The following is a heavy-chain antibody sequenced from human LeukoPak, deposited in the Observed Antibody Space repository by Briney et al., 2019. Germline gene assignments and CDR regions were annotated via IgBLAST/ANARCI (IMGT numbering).Heavy chain of an antibody. D-gene: IGHD6-13*01. V-gene: IGHV3-30-3*01. CDR3: AREPPSDIAAAGPVPDY. CDR2: ISYDGSNK. Sequence: GGSLRLSCAASGFTFSSYAMHWVRQAPGKGLEWVAVISYDGSNKYYADSVKGRFTISRDNSKNTLYLQMNSLRAEDTAVYYCAREPPSDIAAAGPVPDYWGQGTLVTVSS. J-gene: IGHJ4*02. CDR1: GFTFSSYA.